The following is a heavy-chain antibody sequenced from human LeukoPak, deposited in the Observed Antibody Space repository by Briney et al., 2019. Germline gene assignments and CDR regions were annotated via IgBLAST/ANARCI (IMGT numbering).Heavy chain of an antibody. J-gene: IGHJ5*02. CDR3: ARDSTDWVAQHFDP. V-gene: IGHV4-59*01. Sequence: SETLSLTCTVSGGSMRSYYWSWIRQPPGKGLEWIGYIDYRGITTYNLSLKSRVTISIDTSKSQFSLKLTSVTAADTAVYYCARDSTDWVAQHFDPWGQGIQVTVSS. CDR1: GGSMRSYY. CDR2: IDYRGIT. D-gene: IGHD3-9*01.